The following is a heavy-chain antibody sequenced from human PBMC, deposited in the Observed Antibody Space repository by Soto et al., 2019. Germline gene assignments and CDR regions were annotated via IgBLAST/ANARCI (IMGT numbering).Heavy chain of an antibody. Sequence: ASVKVSCKASGYTFTGYFMHWVRQAPGQGLEWMGWINPYSGGADYAQSFQGRVTMTRDTSISTVYMELSRLRFDDTALYYCARVIRGAYYNSPLDTWGQGTVVTVSS. V-gene: IGHV1-2*02. D-gene: IGHD3-10*01. CDR1: GYTFTGYF. CDR3: ARVIRGAYYNSPLDT. J-gene: IGHJ5*02. CDR2: INPYSGGA.